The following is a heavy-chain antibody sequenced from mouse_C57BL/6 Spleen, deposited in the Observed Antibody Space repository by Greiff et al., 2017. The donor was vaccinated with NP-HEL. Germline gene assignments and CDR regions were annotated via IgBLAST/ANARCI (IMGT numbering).Heavy chain of an antibody. J-gene: IGHJ1*03. CDR2: IYPGSGST. V-gene: IGHV1-55*01. Sequence: VQLQQPGAELVKPGASVKMSCKASGYTFTSYRITWVKQRPGQGLEWIGDIYPGSGSTNYNEKFKSKATLTVDTSSSTAYMQLSSLTSEDSAVYYCARWAVVAPGFDVWGTGTTVTVSS. CDR1: GYTFTSYR. D-gene: IGHD1-1*01. CDR3: ARWAVVAPGFDV.